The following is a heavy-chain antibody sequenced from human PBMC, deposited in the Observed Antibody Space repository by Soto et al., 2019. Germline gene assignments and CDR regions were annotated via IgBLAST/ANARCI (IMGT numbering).Heavy chain of an antibody. CDR2: IFYSGST. D-gene: IGHD3-22*01. CDR1: GGSISSSSYY. V-gene: IGHV4-39*01. J-gene: IGHJ3*02. Sequence: PSETLSLTCTVSGGSISSSSYYWGWIRQPPGKGLEWIGSIFYSGSTYYNPSLKSRVTISVDTSKNQFSLKLTSVTAADTAVYYCACIFSGGYSYDSSGPFPDAFDIWGQGTMVTVSS. CDR3: ACIFSGGYSYDSSGPFPDAFDI.